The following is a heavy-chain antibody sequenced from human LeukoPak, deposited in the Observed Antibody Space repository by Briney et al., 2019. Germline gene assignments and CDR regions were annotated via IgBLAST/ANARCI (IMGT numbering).Heavy chain of an antibody. CDR3: ARCGVEMATITAFDI. CDR2: IIPIFGTA. CDR1: GGTFSSYA. D-gene: IGHD5-24*01. J-gene: IGHJ3*02. V-gene: IGHV1-69*05. Sequence: ASVKVSCKASGGTFSSYAISWARQAPGQGLEWMGGIIPIFGTANYAQKFQGRVTITTDESTSTAYMELSSLRSEDTAVYYCARCGVEMATITAFDIWGQGTMVTVSS.